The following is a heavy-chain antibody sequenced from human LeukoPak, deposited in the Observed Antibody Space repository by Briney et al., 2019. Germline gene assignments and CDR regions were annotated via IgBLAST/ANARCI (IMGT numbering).Heavy chain of an antibody. D-gene: IGHD5-18*01. Sequence: PGGSLRLSCAASGFTFSSYWMSWVRQASGKGLEWVANIKQDGSEKYYVDSVKGRFTISRDNAKNSLYLQMNSLRAEDTALYYCAKDTENGYDQTYWYFDLWGRGTLVTVSS. CDR1: GFTFSSYW. CDR2: IKQDGSEK. V-gene: IGHV3-7*03. CDR3: AKDTENGYDQTYWYFDL. J-gene: IGHJ2*01.